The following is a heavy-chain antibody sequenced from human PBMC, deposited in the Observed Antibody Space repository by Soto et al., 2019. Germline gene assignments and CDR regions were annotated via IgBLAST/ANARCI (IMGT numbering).Heavy chain of an antibody. D-gene: IGHD3-10*01. V-gene: IGHV4-61*01. CDR3: ARGVGFGYYYYHMDL. J-gene: IGHJ6*02. CDR2: IYYSGSA. CDR1: GDSVTSVSDY. Sequence: SETLSLTCTVSGDSVTSVSDYWSWIRQPPGKGLEWIGYIYYSGSADYNPSLGSRVTISIDTSKNQFSLKLTSVTAADTAVYYCARGVGFGYYYYHMDLWGQGXTVTVSS.